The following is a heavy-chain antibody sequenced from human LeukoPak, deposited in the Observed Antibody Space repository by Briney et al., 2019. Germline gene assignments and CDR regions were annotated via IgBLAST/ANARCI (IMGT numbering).Heavy chain of an antibody. CDR2: IYYSGST. CDR3: ARLIGRGWSNRPYYFDY. D-gene: IGHD6-19*01. V-gene: IGHV4-39*07. Sequence: PSETLSLTCTVSGGSISKSTYYWGWIRQPPGKGLEWIGSIYYSGSTNYNPSLKSRVTISVDTSKNQFSLKLSSVTAADTAVYYCARLIGRGWSNRPYYFDYWGQGTLVTVSS. J-gene: IGHJ4*02. CDR1: GGSISKSTYY.